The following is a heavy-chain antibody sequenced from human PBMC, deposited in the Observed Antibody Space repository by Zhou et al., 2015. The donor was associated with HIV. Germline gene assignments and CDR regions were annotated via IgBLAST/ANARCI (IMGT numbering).Heavy chain of an antibody. D-gene: IGHD2-15*01. CDR3: ARVRGYCSGVSCYTEGDYFIDWYFDL. CDR2: IIPMFGTT. CDR1: GGTFSSYG. Sequence: QVQLVQSGAEVKKPGSSVKVSCKASGGTFSSYGINWVRQAPGQGLEWMGGIIPMFGTTAYAQKLQGRVTITADESTSTAYMELTSLRSEDTAVYYCARVRGYCSGVSCYTEGDYFIDWYFDLWGRGALVTVSS. V-gene: IGHV1-69*01. J-gene: IGHJ2*01.